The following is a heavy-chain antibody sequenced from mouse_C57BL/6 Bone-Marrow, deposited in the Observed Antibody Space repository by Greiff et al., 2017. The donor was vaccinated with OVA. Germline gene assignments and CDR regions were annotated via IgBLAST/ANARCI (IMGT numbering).Heavy chain of an antibody. V-gene: IGHV1-15*01. CDR1: GYTFTDYE. D-gene: IGHD2-9*01. CDR2: IDPETGGT. CDR3: GASYGYDEGLVYY. Sequence: VQLQQSGAELVRPGASVTLSCKASGYTFTDYEMHWVKQTPVHGLEWIGAIDPETGGTAYNQKFKGKAILTADKSSSTAYMELRSLTSEDSAVYYCGASYGYDEGLVYYWGQGTTLTVSS. J-gene: IGHJ2*01.